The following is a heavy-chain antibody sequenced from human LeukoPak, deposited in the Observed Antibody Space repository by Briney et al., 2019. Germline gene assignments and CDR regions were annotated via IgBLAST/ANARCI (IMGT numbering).Heavy chain of an antibody. J-gene: IGHJ4*02. CDR3: ARGQYSGSYYYFDY. Sequence: SETLSLTCTVSGGSISGYYWSWIRQPPGKGLEWIGEINHSGSTNYNPSLKSRVTISVDTSKNQFSLKLSSVTAADTAVYYCARGQYSGSYYYFDYWGQGTLVTVSS. V-gene: IGHV4-34*01. CDR1: GGSISGYY. CDR2: INHSGST. D-gene: IGHD1-26*01.